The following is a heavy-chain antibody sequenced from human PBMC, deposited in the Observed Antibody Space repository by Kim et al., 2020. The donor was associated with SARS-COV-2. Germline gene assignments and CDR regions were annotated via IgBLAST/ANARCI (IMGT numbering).Heavy chain of an antibody. D-gene: IGHD5-12*01. V-gene: IGHV1-18*04. CDR3: ARVQSGYDWDYYYYTMDV. CDR2: ISAYTDNT. J-gene: IGHJ6*02. Sequence: ASVKVSCKASDHTFSSYGISWVRQAPGQGLEWMGWISAYTDNTNYAQKFQGRVTMTTDTFTSTAYMELRSLRSDDTAVYFCARVQSGYDWDYYYYTMDVWGQGTTVTVSS. CDR1: DHTFSSYG.